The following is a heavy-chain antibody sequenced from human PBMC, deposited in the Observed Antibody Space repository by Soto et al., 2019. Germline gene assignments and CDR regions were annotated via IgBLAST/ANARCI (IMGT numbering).Heavy chain of an antibody. CDR1: GFTFSSYA. Sequence: EVQLLESGGDLIQPGGSLRLSCVASGFTFSSYALSWVRQAPGQGLEWVSGISSGGTNTYYTDSVKGRFTVSRDDFKNTLYLQLDSLRAEDTAIYYCVTGVYAIGGYYYDVFDHWGQGTRVTVS. J-gene: IGHJ4*02. CDR2: ISSGGTNT. CDR3: VTGVYAIGGYYYDVFDH. D-gene: IGHD3-22*01. V-gene: IGHV3-23*01.